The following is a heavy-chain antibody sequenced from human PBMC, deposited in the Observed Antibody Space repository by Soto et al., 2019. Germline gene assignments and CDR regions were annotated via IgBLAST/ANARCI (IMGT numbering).Heavy chain of an antibody. CDR2: ISYDGTNK. V-gene: IGHV3-30*18. CDR1: GFTFSNSG. J-gene: IGHJ4*02. Sequence: QVQLVESGGGVVQPGRSLRLSCAASGFTFSNSGMHWVRQAPGKGLEWVALISYDGTNKYYADSVKGRFTISRDNSKNTLYLQMNSLRAEDTAVYYCAKDWDPAYCSSTSCYKGLAYWGQGTLVTVSS. D-gene: IGHD2-2*01. CDR3: AKDWDPAYCSSTSCYKGLAY.